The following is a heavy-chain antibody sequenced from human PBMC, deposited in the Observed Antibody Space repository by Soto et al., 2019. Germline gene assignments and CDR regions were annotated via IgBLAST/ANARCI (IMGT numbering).Heavy chain of an antibody. J-gene: IGHJ6*03. CDR1: GFTFSSYS. CDR3: ARVHSSSSPPHYYYYYMDV. CDR2: ISSSSSTI. V-gene: IGHV3-48*01. D-gene: IGHD6-6*01. Sequence: PGGSLRLSCAASGFTFSSYSMNWVRQAPGKGLEWVSYISSSSSTIYYADSVKGRFTISRDNAKNSLYLQMNSLRAEDTAVYYCARVHSSSSPPHYYYYYMDVWGKGTTVTVSS.